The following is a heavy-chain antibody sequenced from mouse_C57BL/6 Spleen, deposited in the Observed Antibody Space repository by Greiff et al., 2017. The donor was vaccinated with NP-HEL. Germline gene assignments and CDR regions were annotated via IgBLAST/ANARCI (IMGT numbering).Heavy chain of an antibody. CDR2: IFPGSGNT. CDR3: ARGGITTDYCDD. D-gene: IGHD1-1*01. CDR1: GYTFTDYY. Sequence: QVQLQQSGAELVRPGASVKLSCKASGYTFTDYYINWVKQRPGQGLEWIARIFPGSGNTYYNEKFKGKATLTAEKSSSTAYMQLRRLTSEDSAVYFCARGGITTDYCDDWGQGTTLTVAS. J-gene: IGHJ2*01. V-gene: IGHV1-76*01.